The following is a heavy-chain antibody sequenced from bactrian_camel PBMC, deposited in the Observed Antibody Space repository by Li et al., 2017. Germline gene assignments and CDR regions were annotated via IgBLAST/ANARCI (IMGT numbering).Heavy chain of an antibody. D-gene: IGHD1*01. J-gene: IGHJ4*01. CDR2: IVGSDD. CDR1: GFTLSDFW. V-gene: IGHV3S6*01. Sequence: HVQLVESGGGAVQSGGSLRLSCVASGFTLSDFWMYWVRQAPGNGFEWVSRIVGSDDYYADSVKGCFTISIDNAKNTMYLQMNNLAPEDTAMYYCVRDVSGPGTVGQGTQVTVS.